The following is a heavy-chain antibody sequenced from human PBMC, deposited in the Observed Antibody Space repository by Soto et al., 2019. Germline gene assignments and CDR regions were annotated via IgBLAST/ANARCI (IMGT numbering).Heavy chain of an antibody. CDR2: IYYSGVT. CDR1: GGSINSINYY. J-gene: IGHJ5*02. D-gene: IGHD1-26*01. Sequence: SETLSLTCSVSGGSINSINYYWSWVRQHPGKGLEWIGYIYYSGVTYYNPSLKSRVTISVDTSKNHFSLKLSSVTAADTAVYYCARVTKSGSYYNLFDPWGQGTLVTVSS. CDR3: ARVTKSGSYYNLFDP. V-gene: IGHV4-31*03.